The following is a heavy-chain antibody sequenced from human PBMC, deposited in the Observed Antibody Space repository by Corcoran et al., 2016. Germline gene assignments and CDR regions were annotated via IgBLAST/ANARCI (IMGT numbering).Heavy chain of an antibody. CDR3: AGRGGAPAAPNLQSNWFDP. J-gene: IGHJ5*02. V-gene: IGHV4-34*01. CDR1: GGSFSGYY. D-gene: IGHD2-2*01. CDR2: INHSGST. Sequence: QVQLQQWGAGLLKPSETLSLTCAVYGGSFSGYYWSWIRQPPGKGLEWIGEINHSGSTNYNPSLKSRVTISVDTSKNQFSLKLSSVTTADTAVYYWAGRGGAPAAPNLQSNWFDPWGQGTLVTVSS.